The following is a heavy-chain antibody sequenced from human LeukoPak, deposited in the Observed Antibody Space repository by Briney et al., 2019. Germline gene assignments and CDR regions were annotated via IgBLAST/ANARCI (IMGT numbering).Heavy chain of an antibody. CDR2: ISYDGVDK. V-gene: IGHV3-30-3*01. J-gene: IGHJ4*02. CDR3: AREYYDFW. Sequence: PGGSLRLSCAASQFNFGDYAMHWVRQAPGKGLEWVATISYDGVDKYYADSVKGRFTTSKDKSKNTLYLQMNSLRAEDTAVYYCAREYYDFWRGQGTLVTVSS. CDR1: QFNFGDYA. D-gene: IGHD3-3*01.